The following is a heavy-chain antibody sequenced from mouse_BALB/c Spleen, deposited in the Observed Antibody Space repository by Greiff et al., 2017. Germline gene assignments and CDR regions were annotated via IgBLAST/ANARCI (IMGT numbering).Heavy chain of an antibody. CDR3: ARTDHGALDY. CDR1: GFNIIDTY. J-gene: IGHJ4*01. V-gene: IGHV14-3*02. Sequence: VQLQQSGAELVKPGASVKLSCTASGFNIIDTYMHGVSQRPEQGLEWIGRIDPANGNTKYDPKSQGKATIPAATTSNTAYLQLSSLTTEDTAVYYCARTDHGALDYWGQGTSVTVSS. CDR2: IDPANGNT.